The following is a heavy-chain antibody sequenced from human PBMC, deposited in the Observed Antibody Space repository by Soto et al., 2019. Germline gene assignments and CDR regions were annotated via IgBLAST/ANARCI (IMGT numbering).Heavy chain of an antibody. D-gene: IGHD6-6*01. CDR3: ARDASLSIEPENWFDP. V-gene: IGHV6-1*01. CDR2: TYYRSKWYN. CDR1: GDSVSSNSAA. Sequence: SQTLSLTCAISGDSVSSNSAAWNWIRQSPSRGLEWLGRTYYRSKWYNDYAVSVKSRITINPDTSKNQFSLQLNSVTPEDTAVYYCARDASLSIEPENWFDPWGQGTLVTVSS. J-gene: IGHJ5*02.